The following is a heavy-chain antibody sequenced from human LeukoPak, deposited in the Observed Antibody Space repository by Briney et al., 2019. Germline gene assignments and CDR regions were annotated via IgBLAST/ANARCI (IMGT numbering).Heavy chain of an antibody. J-gene: IGHJ4*02. D-gene: IGHD5-24*01. V-gene: IGHV4-34*01. CDR2: INHSGST. Sequence: SETLSLTCAVYGGSFSGYYWSWIRQPPGKGLEWIGEINHSGSTNYNPSLKSRVTISVDTSKNQFSLKLSSVTAADTAVYYCARGGVATITAWGQGTLVTVSS. CDR3: ARGGVATITA. CDR1: GGSFSGYY.